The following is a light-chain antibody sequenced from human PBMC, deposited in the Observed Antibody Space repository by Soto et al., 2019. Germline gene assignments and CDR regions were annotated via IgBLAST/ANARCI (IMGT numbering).Light chain of an antibody. V-gene: IGKV4-1*01. CDR1: QSVLYSSDNKNF. J-gene: IGKJ2*01. CDR3: QQYYTTPYT. Sequence: DIVMAQSPDSLAVSVGERATINCKSSQSVLYSSDNKNFLAWYQQKPGQPPKLLISWASIRESGVPDRFSGSGSGTDFTLTVSSLQAEDVAVYYCQQYYTTPYTFGQGTKLEIK. CDR2: WAS.